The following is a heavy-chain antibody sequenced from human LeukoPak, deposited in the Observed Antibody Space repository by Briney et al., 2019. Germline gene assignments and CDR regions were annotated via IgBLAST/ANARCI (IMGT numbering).Heavy chain of an antibody. CDR1: EFTFGDYA. CDR3: TRDQAIAAADSFYYYYGMDV. V-gene: IGHV3-49*04. CDR2: IRSKAYGGTT. Sequence: GGPLRLSCTASEFTFGDYAMSWVRQAPGKGLEWVGFIRSKAYGGTTEYAASVKGRFTISRDDSKSIAYLRMNSLKTEDTAVYYCTRDQAIAAADSFYYYYGMDVWGQGTTVTVSS. D-gene: IGHD6-13*01. J-gene: IGHJ6*02.